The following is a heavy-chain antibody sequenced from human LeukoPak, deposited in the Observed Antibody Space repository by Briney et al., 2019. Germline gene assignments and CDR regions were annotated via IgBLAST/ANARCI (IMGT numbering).Heavy chain of an antibody. CDR2: IYYSGST. CDR3: ARGHPPYYYDSSGYSPPPPDY. D-gene: IGHD3-22*01. CDR1: GGSISSGDYY. Sequence: PSQTLSLTCTVSGGSISSGDYYWSWIRQPPGKGLEWIGYIYYSGSTYYNPSLKRRVTISVDTSKNQFSLKLSSVTAADTAVYYCARGHPPYYYDSSGYSPPPPDYWGQGTLVTVSS. V-gene: IGHV4-30-4*01. J-gene: IGHJ4*02.